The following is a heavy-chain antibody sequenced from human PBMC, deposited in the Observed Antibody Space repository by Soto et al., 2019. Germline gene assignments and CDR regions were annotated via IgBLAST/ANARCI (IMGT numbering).Heavy chain of an antibody. CDR1: GYRFSDYY. J-gene: IGHJ6*03. V-gene: IGHV1-2*02. CDR2: MNPNSGDT. D-gene: IGHD5-12*01. Sequence: QVQLVQSGAEVKKPGASVTVSRKASGYRFSDYYLHWVRQAPGQGPEWMGWMNPNSGDTKYAQKFKGRVTMTRDTSVRTAFMELNWLKSDDTAVYYCARESGGATATLDYYYFYMDVWGIGTTVTVSS. CDR3: ARESGGATATLDYYYFYMDV.